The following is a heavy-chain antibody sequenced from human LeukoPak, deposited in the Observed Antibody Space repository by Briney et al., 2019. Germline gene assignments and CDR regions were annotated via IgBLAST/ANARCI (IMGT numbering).Heavy chain of an antibody. CDR1: GFAFSSYW. Sequence: GGSLRLSCAASGFAFSSYWMHWVRQAPGKGLVWVSRINSDGSSTSYADSVKGRFTISRDNAKNTLYLQMNSLRAEDTAVYFCARGDRASSSIYYFYMDVWGKGTTVTVSS. CDR3: ARGDRASSSIYYFYMDV. J-gene: IGHJ6*03. V-gene: IGHV3-74*01. D-gene: IGHD6-6*01. CDR2: INSDGSST.